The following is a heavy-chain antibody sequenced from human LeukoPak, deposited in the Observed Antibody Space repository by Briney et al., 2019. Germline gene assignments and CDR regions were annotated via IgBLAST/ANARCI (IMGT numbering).Heavy chain of an antibody. Sequence: PGGSLRLSCAASGFTFSSYAMHWVRQAPGKGLEWVADISYDGSNKYYADSVKGRFTISRDNSKNTLYLQMNSLRAEDTAVYYCARDSLSGIAVADPDYWGQGTLVTVSS. CDR1: GFTFSSYA. V-gene: IGHV3-30-3*01. J-gene: IGHJ4*02. CDR2: ISYDGSNK. CDR3: ARDSLSGIAVADPDY. D-gene: IGHD6-19*01.